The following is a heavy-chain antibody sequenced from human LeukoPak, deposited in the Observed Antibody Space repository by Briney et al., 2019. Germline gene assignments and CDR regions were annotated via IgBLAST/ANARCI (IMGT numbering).Heavy chain of an antibody. CDR3: AKLGAYTSSWYGFVDY. Sequence: GESLKISCKGSGYSFTSYWIGWVRQMPGKGLEWMGIIYPDDSDTRYSPSFQGQVTISVDKSISTAYLQWSSLKASDTAMYYCAKLGAYTSSWYGFVDYWGQGTLITVSS. CDR2: IYPDDSDT. D-gene: IGHD6-19*01. V-gene: IGHV5-51*01. CDR1: GYSFTSYW. J-gene: IGHJ4*02.